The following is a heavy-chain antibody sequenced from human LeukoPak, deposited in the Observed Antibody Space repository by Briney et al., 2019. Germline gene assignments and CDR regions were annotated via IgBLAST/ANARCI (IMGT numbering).Heavy chain of an antibody. Sequence: SETLSLTCTVSGGSISSCYWSWIRQPPGKGLELIGYIYYSGSTHYNPSLESRVTISVDTSKNQFSLRLRSVTAADTAVYYCAKYAWGWLDIWGQGTMVTVSS. J-gene: IGHJ3*02. CDR3: AKYAWGWLDI. V-gene: IGHV4-59*08. CDR1: GGSISSCY. CDR2: IYYSGST. D-gene: IGHD6-19*01.